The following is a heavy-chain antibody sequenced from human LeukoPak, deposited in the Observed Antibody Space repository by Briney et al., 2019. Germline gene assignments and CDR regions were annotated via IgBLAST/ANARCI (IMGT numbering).Heavy chain of an antibody. Sequence: GESLKISCKGSGYSFTSYWIGWVRQMPGKGLEWMGSIYPGDSDTRYSPSFQGQVTISADKSISTAYLQWSSLKASDTAMYYCARRSKGYCSSTSCYPPDYWGQGTLVTVSS. CDR1: GYSFTSYW. CDR3: ARRSKGYCSSTSCYPPDY. V-gene: IGHV5-51*01. D-gene: IGHD2-2*01. CDR2: IYPGDSDT. J-gene: IGHJ4*02.